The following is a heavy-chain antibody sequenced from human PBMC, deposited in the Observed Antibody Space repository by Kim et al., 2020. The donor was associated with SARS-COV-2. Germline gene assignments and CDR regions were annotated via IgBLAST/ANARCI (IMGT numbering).Heavy chain of an antibody. D-gene: IGHD4-17*01. J-gene: IGHJ6*02. V-gene: IGHV3-49*02. Sequence: TESAASVNGRFTISRDDSKIIDYLQMNSLKTEDTAVYYCTRDTGGMDVWGQGTTVTVSS. CDR3: TRDTGGMDV. CDR2: T.